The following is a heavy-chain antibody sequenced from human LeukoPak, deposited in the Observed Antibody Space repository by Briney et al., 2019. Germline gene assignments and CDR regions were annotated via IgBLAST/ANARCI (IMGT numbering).Heavy chain of an antibody. CDR3: ARLPEPGLGGSDY. CDR2: IYYSGST. V-gene: IGHV4-39*01. J-gene: IGHJ4*02. Sequence: SETLSLTCTVSGGSISSSSYYWGWIRQPPGKGLEWIGSIYYSGSTYYNPSLKSRVTISVDTSKNQFSLKLSSVTAADTAVYYCARLPEPGLGGSDYWGQGTLVTVSS. CDR1: GGSISSSSYY. D-gene: IGHD3-16*01.